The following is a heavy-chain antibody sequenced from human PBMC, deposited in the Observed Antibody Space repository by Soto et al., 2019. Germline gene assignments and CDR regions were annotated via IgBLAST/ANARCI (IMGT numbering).Heavy chain of an antibody. Sequence: EVQLVESGGGLVQPGGSLRLSCAASGFTFSSYAMHWVRQAPGKGLEYVSAISSNGGSTYYANSVKGRFTISRDNSKNTLYLQMGSLRAEDMAVYYCATLRVWSGSYDYWGQGTLVTVSS. V-gene: IGHV3-64*01. D-gene: IGHD3-3*01. J-gene: IGHJ4*02. CDR1: GFTFSSYA. CDR3: ATLRVWSGSYDY. CDR2: ISSNGGST.